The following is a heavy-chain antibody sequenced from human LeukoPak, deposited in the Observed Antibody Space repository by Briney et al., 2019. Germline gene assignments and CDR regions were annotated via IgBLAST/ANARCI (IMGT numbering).Heavy chain of an antibody. Sequence: SETLSLTCTVSGGSISSYYWSWIRQPPGKGLEWIGYIYYSGSTNYNPSLKSRVTISVDTSKNQFSLKLSSVTAADTAVYYCARDPDAMGWLDPWGQGTLVTVSS. J-gene: IGHJ5*02. CDR2: IYYSGST. CDR3: ARDPDAMGWLDP. D-gene: IGHD2-2*01. CDR1: GGSISSYY. V-gene: IGHV4-59*01.